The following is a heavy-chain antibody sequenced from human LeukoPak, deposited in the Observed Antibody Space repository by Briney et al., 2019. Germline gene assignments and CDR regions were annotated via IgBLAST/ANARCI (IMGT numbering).Heavy chain of an antibody. J-gene: IGHJ3*02. CDR1: GFTFDDYA. CDR3: ARALAGSSVDAFDI. D-gene: IGHD6-19*01. CDR2: INWNGGST. Sequence: GGSLRLSCAASGFTFDDYAMHWVRQAPGKGLEWVSGINWNGGSTGYADSVKGRFTISRDNAKNSLYLQMNSLRAEDTALYYCARALAGSSVDAFDIWGQGTMVTVSS. V-gene: IGHV3-20*04.